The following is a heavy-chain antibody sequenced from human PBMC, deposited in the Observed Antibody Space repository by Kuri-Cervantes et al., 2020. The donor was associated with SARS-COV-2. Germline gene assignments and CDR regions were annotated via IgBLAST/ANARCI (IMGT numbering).Heavy chain of an antibody. Sequence: GGSLRLSCAASGFTFSSYAMSWVRQAPGKGLEWVSAISGSGGSTYYADSVKGRFTISRDNSKNTLYLQMNSLRAEDTAVYYCARAYYYDSSGYYSNWFDPWGQGTLVTVSS. CDR2: ISGSGGST. V-gene: IGHV3-23*01. CDR1: GFTFSSYA. D-gene: IGHD3-22*01. J-gene: IGHJ5*02. CDR3: ARAYYYDSSGYYSNWFDP.